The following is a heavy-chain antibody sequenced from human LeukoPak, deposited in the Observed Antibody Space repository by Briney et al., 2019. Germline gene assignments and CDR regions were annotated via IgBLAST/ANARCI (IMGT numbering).Heavy chain of an antibody. CDR1: GFTFSSYE. J-gene: IGHJ4*02. Sequence: GGSLRLSCAGSGFTFSSYEMNWVRQAPGKGLEWVSNIPSRGSTTYYADSVKGRFTISRDNAKNSLYLQMNSLRAEDTAVYYCARDRQYYFDYWGQGTLVTVYS. V-gene: IGHV3-48*03. CDR2: IPSRGSTT. CDR3: ARDRQYYFDY.